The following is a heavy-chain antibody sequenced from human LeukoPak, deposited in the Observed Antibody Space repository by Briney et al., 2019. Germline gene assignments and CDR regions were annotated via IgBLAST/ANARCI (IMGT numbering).Heavy chain of an antibody. J-gene: IGHJ4*02. CDR3: AKPPNPDCSSTSCYFDY. Sequence: GSLRLSCAASGFTFSSYSMNWVRQAPGKGLEWVSSISSSSSYIYYADSVKGRFTISRDNSKNTLYLQMNSLRAEDTAVYYCAKPPNPDCSSTSCYFDYWGQGTLVTVSS. D-gene: IGHD2-2*01. CDR2: ISSSSSYI. CDR1: GFTFSSYS. V-gene: IGHV3-21*04.